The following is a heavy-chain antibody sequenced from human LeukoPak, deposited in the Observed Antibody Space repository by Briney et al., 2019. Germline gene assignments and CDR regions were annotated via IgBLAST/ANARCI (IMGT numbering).Heavy chain of an antibody. V-gene: IGHV3-49*03. D-gene: IGHD2-2*01. CDR2: IRSRAYGGTT. CDR1: GFTFGDYA. CDR3: TTDEDIVVVPAAMGGSIAARPRFRSIDY. Sequence: GRSLRLSCTASGFTFGDYAMSWFRQAPGKGLEWVGFIRSRAYGGTTEYAASVKGRFTISRDDSKSIAYLQMNSLKTEDTAVYYCTTDEDIVVVPAAMGGSIAARPRFRSIDYWGQGTLVTVSS. J-gene: IGHJ4*02.